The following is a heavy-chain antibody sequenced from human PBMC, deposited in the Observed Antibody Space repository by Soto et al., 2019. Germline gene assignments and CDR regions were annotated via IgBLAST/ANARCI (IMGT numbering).Heavy chain of an antibody. CDR3: ARFSGTYSRAFDI. J-gene: IGHJ3*02. D-gene: IGHD1-26*01. CDR1: GFTFSNYG. Sequence: EVMLLESGGGLVQPGGSLRLSCAASGFTFSNYGLSWVRQAPGNGLEWVSGISYTGDITYYADSVRGRLTISRDNSKNALYLQINSLRAEDTAVYYCARFSGTYSRAFDIGGQGPMVTV. CDR2: ISYTGDIT. V-gene: IGHV3-23*01.